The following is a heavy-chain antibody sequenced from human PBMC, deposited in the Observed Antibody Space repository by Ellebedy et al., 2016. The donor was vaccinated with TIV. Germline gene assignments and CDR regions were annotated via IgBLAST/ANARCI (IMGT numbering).Heavy chain of an antibody. D-gene: IGHD2-2*01. CDR2: INSRGGTT. CDR3: AKGRGGGSDSSTPRYFFDY. CDR1: GFTFSGYA. Sequence: PGESLKISCAASGFTFSGYAMSWVRQTPGKRLEWVSGINSRGGTTSYADSVKGRFTISRDNSKNTLYLQMNSLRAEDTAVYYCAKGRGGGSDSSTPRYFFDYWGLGTLVTVSS. J-gene: IGHJ4*02. V-gene: IGHV3-23*01.